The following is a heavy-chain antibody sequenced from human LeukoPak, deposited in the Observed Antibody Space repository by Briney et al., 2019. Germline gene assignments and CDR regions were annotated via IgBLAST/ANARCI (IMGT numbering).Heavy chain of an antibody. J-gene: IGHJ6*02. Sequence: GRSLRLSCAASGFSFDGYAMHWVRQAPGKGLEWVSGISWNSGSIGYADSVKGRFTISRDNAKNSLYLQMNSLRAEDTALYYCAKGLYGDSRYGMDVWGQGTTVTVSS. V-gene: IGHV3-9*01. CDR3: AKGLYGDSRYGMDV. D-gene: IGHD4-17*01. CDR2: ISWNSGSI. CDR1: GFSFDGYA.